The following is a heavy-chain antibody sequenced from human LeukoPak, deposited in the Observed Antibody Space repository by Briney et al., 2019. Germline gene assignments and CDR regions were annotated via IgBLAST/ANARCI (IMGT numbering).Heavy chain of an antibody. CDR2: VTPHNGAA. V-gene: IGHV1-18*01. CDR3: ATGPGYSSGWYSY. D-gene: IGHD6-19*01. J-gene: IGHJ4*02. Sequence: GASVKVSCKSSGYPFMSYGFSWVRQAPGQGLEWMGWVTPHNGAAKYAQNSQGRVTMTTDRSTSTAYLELRRLRSDDTATYYCATGPGYSSGWYSYWGQGSLVTVSS. CDR1: GYPFMSYG.